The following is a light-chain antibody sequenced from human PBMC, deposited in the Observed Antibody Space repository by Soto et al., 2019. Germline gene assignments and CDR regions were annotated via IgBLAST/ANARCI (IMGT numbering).Light chain of an antibody. CDR1: QNIVNY. J-gene: IGKJ1*01. V-gene: IGKV1-39*01. CDR3: QQTYSIPWT. Sequence: DIQMTQSPSSLSGSVGDRVTISCRASQNIVNYLHWYQRKPGTAPRLLISRASTVRSGIPPRFSGSGSGRDFTLTISSLRPEDIGTYFCQQTYSIPWTFCPGTRVEI. CDR2: RAS.